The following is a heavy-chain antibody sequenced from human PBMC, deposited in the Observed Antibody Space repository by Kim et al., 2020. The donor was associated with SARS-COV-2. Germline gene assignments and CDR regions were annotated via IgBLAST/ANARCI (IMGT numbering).Heavy chain of an antibody. V-gene: IGHV3-7*03. CDR3: ARVAGGPLLRFLEWPTSDAFDI. CDR1: GFTFSSYW. Sequence: GGSLRLSCAASGFTFSSYWMSWVRQAPGKGLEWVANIKQDGSEKYYVDSVKGRFTISRDNAKNSLYLQMNSLRAEDTAVYYCARVAGGPLLRFLEWPTSDAFDIWGQGTMVTVSS. CDR2: IKQDGSEK. J-gene: IGHJ3*02. D-gene: IGHD3-3*01.